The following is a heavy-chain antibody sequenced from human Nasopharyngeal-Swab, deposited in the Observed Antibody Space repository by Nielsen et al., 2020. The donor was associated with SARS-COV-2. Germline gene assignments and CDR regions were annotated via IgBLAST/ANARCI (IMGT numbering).Heavy chain of an antibody. CDR1: GGSFSGYD. CDR3: ARQLDCSSTSCPAGEFDY. Sequence: SETLSLTCAVYGGSFSGYDWSWIRQPPGKGLEWIGEINHSGSTNYNPSLKSRVTISVDTSKNQFSLKLSSVTAADTAVYYCARQLDCSSTSCPAGEFDYWGQGTLVTVSS. D-gene: IGHD2-2*01. CDR2: INHSGST. V-gene: IGHV4-34*01. J-gene: IGHJ4*02.